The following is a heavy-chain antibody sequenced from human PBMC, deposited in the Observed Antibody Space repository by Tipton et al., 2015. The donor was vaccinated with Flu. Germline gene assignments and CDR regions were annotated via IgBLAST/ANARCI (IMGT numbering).Heavy chain of an antibody. CDR3: ASAFLDDSSGYYVDY. Sequence: LRLSCAVYGGSFSGYYWSWIRQPPGKGLEWIGEINHSGSTNYNPSLKSRVTISVDTSKNQFSLKLSSVTAADTAVYYCASAFLDDSSGYYVDYWGQGTLVTVSS. J-gene: IGHJ4*02. CDR1: GGSFSGYY. CDR2: INHSGST. D-gene: IGHD3-22*01. V-gene: IGHV4-34*01.